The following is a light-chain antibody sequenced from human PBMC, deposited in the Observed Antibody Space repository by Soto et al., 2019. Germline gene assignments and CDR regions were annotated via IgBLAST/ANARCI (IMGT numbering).Light chain of an antibody. CDR3: SSYTTSGTLV. CDR2: DVS. Sequence: QSVLTQPASVSGSPGQSITISCTGTSSDVGGYNYVSWYQQHPGKAPKLMIFDVSNRPSGVSNRFSGSKSASTASLTISGLQAEDEAAYYCSSYTTSGTLVFGGGTKLTVL. J-gene: IGLJ3*02. CDR1: SSDVGGYNY. V-gene: IGLV2-14*03.